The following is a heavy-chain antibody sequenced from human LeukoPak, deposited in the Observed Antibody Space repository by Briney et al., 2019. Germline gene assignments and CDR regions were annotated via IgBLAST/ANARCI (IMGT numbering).Heavy chain of an antibody. CDR1: GFTFSSYG. CDR3: ARGGDTIFGVVFSNYYMDV. V-gene: IGHV3-30*02. CDR2: IRYDGSNK. Sequence: GGSLRLSCAASGFTFSSYGMHWVRQAPGKGLEWVAFIRYDGSNKYYADSVKGRFTISRDNSKNTLYLQMGSLRAEDMAVYYCARGGDTIFGVVFSNYYMDVWGKGTTVTVSS. D-gene: IGHD3-3*01. J-gene: IGHJ6*03.